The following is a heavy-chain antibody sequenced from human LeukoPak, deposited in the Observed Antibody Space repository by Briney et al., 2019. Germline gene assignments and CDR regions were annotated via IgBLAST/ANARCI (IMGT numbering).Heavy chain of an antibody. CDR1: GFTFSSYA. D-gene: IGHD1-1*01. V-gene: IGHV3-30-3*02. J-gene: IGHJ4*02. Sequence: HSGGSLRLSCAASGFTFSSYAMHWVRQAPGKGLEWVAVISYDGSNKYYADSVKGRFTISRDNSKNTLYLQMNSLRAEDTAVYYCAKFRYRAGWGQGTLVTVSS. CDR3: AKFRYRAG. CDR2: ISYDGSNK.